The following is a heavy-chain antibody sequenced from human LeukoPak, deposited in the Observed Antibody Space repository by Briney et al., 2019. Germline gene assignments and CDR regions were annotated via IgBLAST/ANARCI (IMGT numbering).Heavy chain of an antibody. CDR3: ARDRGQYYYDSSGAHYYYYGMDV. CDR1: GYTFTGYY. CDR2: INPNSGGT. J-gene: IGHJ6*02. V-gene: IGHV1-2*02. D-gene: IGHD3-22*01. Sequence: ASVKVSCKASGYTFTGYYMHWVRQAPGQGLEWMGWINPNSGGTNYAQKFQGRVTMTRDTSISTAYMELSRLRSDDTAVYYCARDRGQYYYDSSGAHYYYYGMDVWGQGTTVTVSS.